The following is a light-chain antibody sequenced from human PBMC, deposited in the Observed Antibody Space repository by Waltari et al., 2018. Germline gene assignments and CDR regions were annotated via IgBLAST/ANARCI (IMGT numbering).Light chain of an antibody. CDR1: QSVSSN. V-gene: IGKV3-15*01. CDR2: WAS. Sequence: MTQSPATLSVSPGERATLACRASQSVSSNLAWYQQKPGQAPKLLIYWASTRESGVPDRFSGSGSGTDFTLTISSLQAEDVAVYYCQQYANTPRTFGQGTTVEIK. CDR3: QQYANTPRT. J-gene: IGKJ1*01.